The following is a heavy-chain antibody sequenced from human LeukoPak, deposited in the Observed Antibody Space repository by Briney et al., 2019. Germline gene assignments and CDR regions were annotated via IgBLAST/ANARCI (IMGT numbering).Heavy chain of an antibody. CDR2: MHYRGTT. CDR3: ASRSSDWHNWFDP. Sequence: SETLSLTCSVSGGSVSSRSHYWGWIRQPPGKGLEWIGSMHYRGTTYYNPSLRGRVTLSVDTSKNQFSLRLSSVTAADTALYYCASRSSDWHNWFDPWGRGILVIVSS. V-gene: IGHV4-39*01. CDR1: GGSVSSRSHY. D-gene: IGHD2-21*02. J-gene: IGHJ5*02.